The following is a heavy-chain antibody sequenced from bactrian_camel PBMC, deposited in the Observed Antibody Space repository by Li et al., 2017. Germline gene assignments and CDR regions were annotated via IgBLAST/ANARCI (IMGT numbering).Heavy chain of an antibody. D-gene: IGHD4*01. CDR1: GFTFSNHW. V-gene: IGHV3S1*01. Sequence: HVQLVESGGGLVQPGGSLRLSCLVSGFTFSNHWMYWVRQATGKGLEWVSGINESGGSTYYSDSLKGRFTISQDNAKNTVYLQMNSLKPEDTAMYYCAARRLYCTRTNVREFGFWGQRTQVTVS. J-gene: IGHJ6*01. CDR2: INESGGST. CDR3: AARRLYCTRTNVREFGF.